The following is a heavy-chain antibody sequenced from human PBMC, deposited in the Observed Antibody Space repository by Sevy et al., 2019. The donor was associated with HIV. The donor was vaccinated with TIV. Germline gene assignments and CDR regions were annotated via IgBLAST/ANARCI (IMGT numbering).Heavy chain of an antibody. CDR3: ARHCGSTSCSHAFDI. D-gene: IGHD2-2*01. CDR1: GGSFSGYY. Sequence: SETLSLTCAVYGGSFSGYYWSWIRQPPGKGLECIGEINHSGSTNYNPSLKSRVTISVDTSKNQFSLKLSSVTAADTAVYYCARHCGSTSCSHAFDIWGQRTMVTVSS. CDR2: INHSGST. V-gene: IGHV4-34*01. J-gene: IGHJ3*02.